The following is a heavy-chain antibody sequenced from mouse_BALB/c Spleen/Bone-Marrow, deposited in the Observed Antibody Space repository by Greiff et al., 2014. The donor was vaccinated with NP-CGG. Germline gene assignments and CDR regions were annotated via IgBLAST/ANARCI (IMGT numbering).Heavy chain of an antibody. Sequence: VQLQQSGPELVKPGASVKMSCMASGYTFTSYVMHWVKQKPGQGLEWIGYINPFNDGIEYNEKFKVKATLTPDKSSSTAYMELSSLTSEDSAVYYCARGTTVVGDYWGQGTTLTVSS. CDR3: ARGTTVVGDY. D-gene: IGHD1-1*01. J-gene: IGHJ2*01. V-gene: IGHV1-14*01. CDR2: INPFNDGI. CDR1: GYTFTSYV.